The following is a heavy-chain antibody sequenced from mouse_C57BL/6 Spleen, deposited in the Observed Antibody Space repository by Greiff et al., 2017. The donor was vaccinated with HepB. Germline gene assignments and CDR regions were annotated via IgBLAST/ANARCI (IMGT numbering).Heavy chain of an antibody. J-gene: IGHJ3*01. D-gene: IGHD2-4*01. Sequence: QVQLKQPGTELVKPGASVKLSCKASGYTFTSYWMHWVKQRPGQGLEWIGNINPSNGGTNYNEKFKSKATLTVDKSSSTAYMQLSSLTSEDSAVYYCARGVIYYDFFAYWGQGTLVTVSA. CDR3: ARGVIYYDFFAY. V-gene: IGHV1-53*01. CDR1: GYTFTSYW. CDR2: INPSNGGT.